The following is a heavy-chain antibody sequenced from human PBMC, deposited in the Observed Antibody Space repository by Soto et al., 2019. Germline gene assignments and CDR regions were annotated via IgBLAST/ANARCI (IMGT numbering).Heavy chain of an antibody. CDR2: ISGSGGST. CDR3: AKVQRPFLTPSDY. J-gene: IGHJ4*02. CDR1: GFTFSSYA. D-gene: IGHD3-9*01. V-gene: IGHV3-23*01. Sequence: PGGSLRLSCAASGFTFSSYAMNWVRQAPGKGLEWVSGISGSGGSTYYVDSVKGRFTISRDNSKNTLYLQMNSLRAEDTAVYYCAKVQRPFLTPSDYWGQGTLVTVSS.